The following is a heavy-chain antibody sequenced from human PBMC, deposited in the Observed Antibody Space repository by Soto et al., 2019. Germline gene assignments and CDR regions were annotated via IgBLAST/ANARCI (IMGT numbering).Heavy chain of an antibody. J-gene: IGHJ5*02. CDR2: ITSGGDTT. CDR1: GFTFSHYA. CDR3: VKDPRVTLDSHR. V-gene: IGHV3-23*01. D-gene: IGHD1-1*01. Sequence: GSLRLSCAASGFTFSHYAMSWVRQARGKGLEWVSAITSGGDTTYYADSVKARFTTSRDNSRNTVYLQMTSQGAEDTATYYCVKDPRVTLDSHRWGQGTLVTVSS.